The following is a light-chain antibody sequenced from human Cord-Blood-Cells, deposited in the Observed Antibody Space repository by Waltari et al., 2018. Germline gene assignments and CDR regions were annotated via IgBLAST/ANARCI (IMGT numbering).Light chain of an antibody. V-gene: IGLV2-14*01. CDR1: STDVGGYNY. CDR2: DVS. CDR3: SSYTSSSTLDV. J-gene: IGLJ1*01. Sequence: QSALTQPASVSGSPGQSITLSRTGTSTDVGGYNYVSWYQQHPGKAPKLMIYDVSNRPSGVSNRFSGSKSGNTASLTSSGLQAEDEADYYCSSYTSSSTLDVFGTGTKVTVL.